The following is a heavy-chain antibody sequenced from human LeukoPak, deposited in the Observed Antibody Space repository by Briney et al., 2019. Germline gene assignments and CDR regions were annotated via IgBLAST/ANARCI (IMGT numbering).Heavy chain of an antibody. CDR3: ATPGDFWSGYPY. V-gene: IGHV4-39*01. Sequence: SETLSLTCTVSGGSISSSSYYWGWIRQPPGKGLEWIGSIYYSGSTYYNPSLKSRVTISVDTSKNQFYLKLSSVTAADTAVYYCATPGDFWSGYPYWGQGTLVTVSS. J-gene: IGHJ4*02. CDR1: GGSISSSSYY. D-gene: IGHD3-3*01. CDR2: IYYSGST.